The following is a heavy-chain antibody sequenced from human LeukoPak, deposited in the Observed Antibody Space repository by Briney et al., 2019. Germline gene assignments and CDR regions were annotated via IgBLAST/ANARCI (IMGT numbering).Heavy chain of an antibody. V-gene: IGHV4-30-4*07. J-gene: IGHJ4*02. CDR3: ARSHGSGSYYNLNDY. D-gene: IGHD3-10*01. Sequence: SETLSLTCVVSGDSISSGGYSWNWIRQPPGKGLEWIGYIYNSGTTSYNPSLKSRVTMSVDTSKNQFSLKLSSVTAADTAVYYCARSHGSGSYYNLNDYWGQGTLVTVSS. CDR1: GDSISSGGYS. CDR2: IYNSGTT.